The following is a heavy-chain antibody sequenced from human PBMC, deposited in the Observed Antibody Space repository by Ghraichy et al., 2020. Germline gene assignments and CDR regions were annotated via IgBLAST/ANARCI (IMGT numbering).Heavy chain of an antibody. CDR2: ISYDGSNK. Sequence: GGSLRLSCAASGFTFSSYGMHWVRQAPGKGLEWVAVISYDGSNKYYADSVKGRFTISRDNSKNTLYLQMNSLRAEDTAVYYCAKRDTFGGVIVYTYYYYGMDVWGQGTTVTVSS. V-gene: IGHV3-30*18. J-gene: IGHJ6*02. D-gene: IGHD3-16*02. CDR1: GFTFSSYG. CDR3: AKRDTFGGVIVYTYYYYGMDV.